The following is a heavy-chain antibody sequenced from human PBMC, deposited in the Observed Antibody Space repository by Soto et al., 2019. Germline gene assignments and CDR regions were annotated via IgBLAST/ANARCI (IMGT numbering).Heavy chain of an antibody. CDR1: CGSISSCGYY. J-gene: IGHJ4*02. V-gene: IGHV4-31*03. CDR2: IYYSVST. CDR3: ARHFSVDYFDY. Sequence: SETLSLTCTFSCGSISSCGYYWRWIRQHPGKGLEWIGYIYYSVSTYYNPSLKSRVTMSVDTSKNPFSLKLSSVTAADTAVYYCARHFSVDYFDYWGQGALVTVSS.